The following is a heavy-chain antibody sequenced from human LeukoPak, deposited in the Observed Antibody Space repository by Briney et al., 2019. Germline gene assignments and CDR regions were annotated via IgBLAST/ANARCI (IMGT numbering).Heavy chain of an antibody. V-gene: IGHV1-3*01. Sequence: ASVKVSCKASGYTFTSYAMHWVRQAPGQRLEWMGWINAGNGNTKHSQKFQGRVTITRDTSASTAYMELSSLRSEDTAVYYCARVWGSADYYYYGMDVWGQGTTVTVSS. CDR2: INAGNGNT. CDR1: GYTFTSYA. J-gene: IGHJ6*02. D-gene: IGHD3-16*01. CDR3: ARVWGSADYYYYGMDV.